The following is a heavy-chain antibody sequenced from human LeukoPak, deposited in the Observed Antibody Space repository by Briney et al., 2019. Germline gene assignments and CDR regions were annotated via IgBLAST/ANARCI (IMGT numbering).Heavy chain of an antibody. J-gene: IGHJ5*02. V-gene: IGHV3-53*01. Sequence: GGSLRLSCAASGFTFSSYAVSWVRQAPGKGLEWVSVIYSGGNTYYGDSVKGRFTISRDNSKNTLYLQMNSLRAEDTAVYYCARDQCSGGSCYDWFDPWGQGTLVTVSS. CDR1: GFTFSSYA. CDR3: ARDQCSGGSCYDWFDP. CDR2: IYSGGNT. D-gene: IGHD2-15*01.